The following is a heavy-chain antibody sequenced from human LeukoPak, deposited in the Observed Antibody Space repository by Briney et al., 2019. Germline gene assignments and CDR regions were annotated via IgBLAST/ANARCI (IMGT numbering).Heavy chain of an antibody. CDR2: IYHSGST. V-gene: IGHV4-30-2*01. D-gene: IGHD4-17*01. CDR1: GGSISSGGYY. Sequence: PSETLSLTCTVSGGSISSGGYYWSWIRQPPGKGLEWIGYIYHSGSTYYNPSLKSRVTISVDRSKNQFSLKLSSVTAADTAVYYCARRRYGDYDLSGYWYFDLWGRGTLVTVPS. CDR3: ARRRYGDYDLSGYWYFDL. J-gene: IGHJ2*01.